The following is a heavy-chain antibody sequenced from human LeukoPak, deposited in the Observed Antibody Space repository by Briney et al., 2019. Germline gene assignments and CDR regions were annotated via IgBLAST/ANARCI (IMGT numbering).Heavy chain of an antibody. Sequence: VASVKVSCTASGYLFTSYNVNWVRQATGQGLEWMGWMNTNSGNTGYSQNFQGRVTMTRDTSISTAYMELSSLMSEDTAVYYCARGLPKAVFGMVIEDWGQGTLVTVSS. D-gene: IGHD3-3*01. CDR3: ARGLPKAVFGMVIED. V-gene: IGHV1-8*01. CDR2: MNTNSGNT. J-gene: IGHJ1*01. CDR1: GYLFTSYN.